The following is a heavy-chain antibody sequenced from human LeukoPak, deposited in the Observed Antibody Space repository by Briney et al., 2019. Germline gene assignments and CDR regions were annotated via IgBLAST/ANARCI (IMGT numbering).Heavy chain of an antibody. CDR1: GFTFSNAW. D-gene: IGHD3-22*01. J-gene: IGHJ4*02. Sequence: PGGSLRLSCAASGFTFSNAWMNWVRQAPGKGLEWVGRIKRKNDGGTTDYAAPVKGRFTISRDDSKNTLYLQMNSLKTGDTAVYSCTTYYYDSSGQIYFGYWGQGTLVTVSS. CDR2: IKRKNDGGTT. CDR3: TTYYYDSSGQIYFGY. V-gene: IGHV3-15*07.